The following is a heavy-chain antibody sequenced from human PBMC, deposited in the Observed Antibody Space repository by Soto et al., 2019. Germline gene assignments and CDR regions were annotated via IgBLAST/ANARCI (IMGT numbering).Heavy chain of an antibody. Sequence: GGSLRLSCAASGFTFSSYVMHWVRQAPGKGLEWVAVISYDGSNKYYADSVKGRFTISRDNSKNTLYLQMNSLRAEDTAVYYCARAEEDIVVVVAADYWGQGTLVTVSS. V-gene: IGHV3-30*03. D-gene: IGHD2-15*01. J-gene: IGHJ4*02. CDR2: ISYDGSNK. CDR3: ARAEEDIVVVVAADY. CDR1: GFTFSSYV.